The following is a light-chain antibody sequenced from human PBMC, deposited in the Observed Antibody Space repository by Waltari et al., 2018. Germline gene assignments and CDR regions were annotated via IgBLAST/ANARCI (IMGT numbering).Light chain of an antibody. CDR1: SGDIARHNF. J-gene: IGLJ1*01. V-gene: IGLV2-14*03. CDR3: STYSPSGTPYV. Sequence: QSALTQPASVSGSPGQSITISCTGTSGDIARHNFVSWYQQHPGKAPRLMIFDVSNRPPGVSDRFSGSKSGNAASLTISGLQAEDEADYYCSTYSPSGTPYVFGTGTEVTVL. CDR2: DVS.